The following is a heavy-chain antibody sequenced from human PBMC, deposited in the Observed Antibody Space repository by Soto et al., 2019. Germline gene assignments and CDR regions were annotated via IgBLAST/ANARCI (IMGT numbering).Heavy chain of an antibody. Sequence: ASVKVSCKASGYTFTSYDINWVRQATGQGLEWMVWMNPNSGNTGYAQKFQGRVTMTRNTSISTAYMELSSLRSEDTAVYYCARGLQTTIFGVVIYNWFDPWGQGTLVSVSS. CDR2: MNPNSGNT. CDR1: GYTFTSYD. J-gene: IGHJ5*02. CDR3: ARGLQTTIFGVVIYNWFDP. V-gene: IGHV1-8*01. D-gene: IGHD3-3*01.